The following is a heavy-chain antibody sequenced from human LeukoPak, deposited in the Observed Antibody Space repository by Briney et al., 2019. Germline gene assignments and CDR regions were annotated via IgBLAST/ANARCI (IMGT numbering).Heavy chain of an antibody. CDR1: GGTFSSYA. J-gene: IGHJ3*02. CDR3: ARALSGSYSYDAFDI. CDR2: IIPIFGTA. V-gene: IGHV1-69*05. Sequence: GASVKVPCKASGGTFSSYAISWVRQAPGQGLEWMGGIIPIFGTANYAQKFQGRVTITTDESTSTAYMELSSLRSGDTAVYYCARALSGSYSYDAFDIWGQGTMVTVSS. D-gene: IGHD1-26*01.